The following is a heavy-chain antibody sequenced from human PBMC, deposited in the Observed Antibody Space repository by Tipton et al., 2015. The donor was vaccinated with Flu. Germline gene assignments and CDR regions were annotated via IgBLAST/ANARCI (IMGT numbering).Heavy chain of an antibody. D-gene: IGHD2-2*01. CDR3: ARGDCSSTGCRDY. V-gene: IGHV4-59*01. CDR2: IYYSGST. CDR1: GGSISSYY. Sequence: TLSLTCTVSGGSISSYYWSWIRQPPGKGLEWIGYIYYSGSTNYNPSPKSRVTISVDTSKNQFSLKLSSVTAADTAVYYCARGDCSSTGCRDYWGQGTLVTVSS. J-gene: IGHJ4*02.